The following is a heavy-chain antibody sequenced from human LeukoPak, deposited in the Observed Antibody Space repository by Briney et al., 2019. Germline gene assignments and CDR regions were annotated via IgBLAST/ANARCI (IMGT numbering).Heavy chain of an antibody. CDR1: GYSFTSYW. J-gene: IGHJ6*02. Sequence: GESLQISCKGSGYSFTSYWIGWVRQMPGKGLEWMGIIYPGDSDTRYSPSFQGQVTISADKSISTAYLQWSSLKASDTAMYYCARQNIVVVPAAMLGGYYYGMDVWGQGTTVTVSS. CDR3: ARQNIVVVPAAMLGGYYYGMDV. V-gene: IGHV5-51*01. CDR2: IYPGDSDT. D-gene: IGHD2-2*01.